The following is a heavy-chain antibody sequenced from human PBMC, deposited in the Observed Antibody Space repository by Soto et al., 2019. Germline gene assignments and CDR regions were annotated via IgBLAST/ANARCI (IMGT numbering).Heavy chain of an antibody. V-gene: IGHV4-39*01. J-gene: IGHJ5*02. D-gene: IGHD3-10*01. CDR2: IYYSGST. CDR1: GGSISSSSYY. Sequence: SQTLSLTCTVSGGSISSSSYYWGWIRQPPGKGLEWIGSIYYSGSTYYNPSPKSRVTISVDTSKKQFSLKLSSVTAADTAVYYCARQNGVLLWFGESLNWFDPWGQGTLVTVSS. CDR3: ARQNGVLLWFGESLNWFDP.